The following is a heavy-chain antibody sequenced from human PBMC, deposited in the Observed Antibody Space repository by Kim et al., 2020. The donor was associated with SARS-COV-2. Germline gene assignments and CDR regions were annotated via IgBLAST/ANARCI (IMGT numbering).Heavy chain of an antibody. CDR2: ISSSSTYI. J-gene: IGHJ6*02. Sequence: GGSLRLSCAASGLTFSSYNMNWVRQAPGKGLEWVSSISSSSTYIYYADSVKGRFTISRDNAKNSLYLQMNSLRAEDTAVYYCARSKSSGWFLGVIAYGMDVWGQGTTVTVSS. D-gene: IGHD6-19*01. V-gene: IGHV3-21*01. CDR3: ARSKSSGWFLGVIAYGMDV. CDR1: GLTFSSYN.